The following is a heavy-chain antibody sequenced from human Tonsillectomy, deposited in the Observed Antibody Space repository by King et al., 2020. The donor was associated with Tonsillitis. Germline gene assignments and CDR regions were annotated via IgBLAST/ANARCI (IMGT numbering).Heavy chain of an antibody. Sequence: VQLVESGGGLVQPGGSLRLSCAASGFTFSSYSMNWVRQAPGKGLEWVSYISSSSSTIYYADSVKGRFTISRDNAKNSLYLQMNSQRAEDTAVYYCARDLGNYYDSSGYAIDYWGQGTLVTVSS. CDR1: GFTFSSYS. CDR3: ARDLGNYYDSSGYAIDY. V-gene: IGHV3-48*01. J-gene: IGHJ4*02. D-gene: IGHD3-22*01. CDR2: ISSSSSTI.